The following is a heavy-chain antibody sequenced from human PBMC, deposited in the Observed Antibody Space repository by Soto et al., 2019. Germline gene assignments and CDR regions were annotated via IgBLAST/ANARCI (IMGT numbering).Heavy chain of an antibody. CDR1: GFNFRSYA. J-gene: IGHJ5*02. CDR2: ISGSGGST. CDR3: AKPSHYCSSTSCYLNWFDP. V-gene: IGHV3-23*01. D-gene: IGHD2-2*01. Sequence: PGGPLRLSCAAAGFNFRSYAMNLVRKKPGKGLGWVSAISGSGGSTYYADSVKGRFTISRDNSKNTLYLQMNSLRAEDTAVYYCAKPSHYCSSTSCYLNWFDPWGQGTLVTVSS.